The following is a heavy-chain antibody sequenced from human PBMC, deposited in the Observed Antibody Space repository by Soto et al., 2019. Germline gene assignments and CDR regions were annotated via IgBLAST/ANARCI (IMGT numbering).Heavy chain of an antibody. CDR2: ISYHGSDK. CDR3: AKDHLTTTVTTVGY. V-gene: IGHV3-30*18. D-gene: IGHD4-17*01. Sequence: QVQLVESGGGVVQPGRSLRLSCAASGFTFSNYGMHWVRHAPGKGLEWVAVISYHGSDKYYADSVKGRFTISRDNSKNTLYLQMDSRRAEDTAVYYCAKDHLTTTVTTVGYWGQGTLVTVPS. CDR1: GFTFSNYG. J-gene: IGHJ4*02.